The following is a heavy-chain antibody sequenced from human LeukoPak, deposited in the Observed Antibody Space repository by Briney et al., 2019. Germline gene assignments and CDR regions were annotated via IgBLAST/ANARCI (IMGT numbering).Heavy chain of an antibody. V-gene: IGHV3-30*04. CDR3: ARGDGYNTFDY. Sequence: GGSLRLSCAASGFTFSSYAMHWVRQAPGKGLEWVAVISYDGSNKYYADSVKGRFTISRDNSKNTLYLQMNSLRAEGTAVYYCARGDGYNTFDYWGQGTLVTVSS. D-gene: IGHD5-24*01. CDR2: ISYDGSNK. J-gene: IGHJ4*02. CDR1: GFTFSSYA.